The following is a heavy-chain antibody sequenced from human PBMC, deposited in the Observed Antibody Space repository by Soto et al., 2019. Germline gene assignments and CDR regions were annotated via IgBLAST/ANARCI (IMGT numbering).Heavy chain of an antibody. J-gene: IGHJ4*02. D-gene: IGHD3-22*01. CDR2: ISAYNGNT. V-gene: IGHV1-18*03. Sequence: ASVKVSCKASGYTFTSYGISWVRQAPGQGLEWMGWISAYNGNTNYAQKLQGRVTMTTDTSTSTAYMELRSLRSDDMAVYYCARGRRFDSSGTIGDYWGQGTLVTVSS. CDR1: GYTFTSYG. CDR3: ARGRRFDSSGTIGDY.